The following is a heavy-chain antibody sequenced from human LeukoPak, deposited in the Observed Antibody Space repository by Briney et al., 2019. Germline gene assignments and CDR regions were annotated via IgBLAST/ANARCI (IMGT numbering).Heavy chain of an antibody. CDR3: ARDVYDSSGYFDY. CDR1: GGSINNYY. J-gene: IGHJ4*02. V-gene: IGHV4-59*01. Sequence: SETLSLTCSVSGGSINNYYWNWIRQPPGKGLEWIGYIYYSGGTNYNPSLKSRVTISMDTSKNQFSLKLNSVTAADTAVYYCARDVYDSSGYFDYWGQGTLVTVSS. D-gene: IGHD3-22*01. CDR2: IYYSGGT.